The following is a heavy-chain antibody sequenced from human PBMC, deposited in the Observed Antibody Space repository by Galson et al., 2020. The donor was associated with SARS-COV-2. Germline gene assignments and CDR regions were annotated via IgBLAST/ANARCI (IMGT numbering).Heavy chain of an antibody. CDR2: IYPGDSDT. Sequence: GESLKISCKGSGYSFTSYWIGWVRQMPGKGLEWMGIIYPGDSDTRYSPSFQGQVTISADKSISTAYLQWSSLKASDTAMYYCARLMAVAGSRGFLDYWGQGTLVTVSS. D-gene: IGHD6-19*01. V-gene: IGHV5-51*01. CDR1: GYSFTSYW. CDR3: ARLMAVAGSRGFLDY. J-gene: IGHJ4*02.